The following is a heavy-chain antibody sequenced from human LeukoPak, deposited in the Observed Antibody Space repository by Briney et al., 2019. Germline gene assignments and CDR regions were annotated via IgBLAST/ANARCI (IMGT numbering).Heavy chain of an antibody. V-gene: IGHV3-23*01. D-gene: IGHD2-2*01. Sequence: GGSLRLSCAASGFTFSSYAMSWVRQAPGKGLEWVSALSDSGGSTYYADSVKGRFTISRDNSKNTLYLQMNSLRAEDTAVYYCARDPIVVVPAALRGDYYYYGMDVWGQGTTVTVSS. CDR3: ARDPIVVVPAALRGDYYYYGMDV. CDR2: LSDSGGST. CDR1: GFTFSSYA. J-gene: IGHJ6*02.